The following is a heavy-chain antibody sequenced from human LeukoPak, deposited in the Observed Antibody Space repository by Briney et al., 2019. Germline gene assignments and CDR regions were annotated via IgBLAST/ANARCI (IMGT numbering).Heavy chain of an antibody. CDR1: GFTFSASW. V-gene: IGHV3-7*03. J-gene: IGHJ4*02. CDR3: ARDASRGWDN. D-gene: IGHD6-19*01. Sequence: GGPLRLSCSASGFTFSASWMTWVRQAPGKGLEWVANIKDNGRGEYYVDSVKGRFTVSRDNAKNSVYLQMNSLRAEDTALYYCARDASRGWDNWGQGTLVTVSS. CDR2: IKDNGRGE.